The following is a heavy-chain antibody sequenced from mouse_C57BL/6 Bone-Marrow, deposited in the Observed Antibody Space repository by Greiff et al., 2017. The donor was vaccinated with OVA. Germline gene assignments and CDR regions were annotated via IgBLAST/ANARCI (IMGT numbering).Heavy chain of an antibody. CDR3: APITTVLALDY. J-gene: IGHJ2*01. Sequence: EVQLQQSVAELVRPGASVKLSCTASGFNIKNTYMPWVKQRPEQGLEWLGRIDPANGNTKYAQKFQGKATITVDTSSNTAYTELSSLSSEDTAIYYCAPITTVLALDYWGQGTTLTVSS. CDR2: IDPANGNT. CDR1: GFNIKNTY. D-gene: IGHD1-1*01. V-gene: IGHV14-3*01.